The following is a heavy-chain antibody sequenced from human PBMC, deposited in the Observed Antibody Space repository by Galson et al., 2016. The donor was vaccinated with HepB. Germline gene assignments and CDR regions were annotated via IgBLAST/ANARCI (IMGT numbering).Heavy chain of an antibody. CDR3: VRDMGAHRFDP. J-gene: IGHJ5*02. Sequence: SLRLSCAASGFTFSGFWMYWVRHAPGKGLLWVSRINRDGSITSYAESVKGRFNISRDSAKNTLYLHMNSLRGDDTAVYYCVRDMGAHRFDPWGQGTLVTVSS. CDR2: INRDGSIT. CDR1: GFTFSGFW. V-gene: IGHV3-74*01. D-gene: IGHD3-16*01.